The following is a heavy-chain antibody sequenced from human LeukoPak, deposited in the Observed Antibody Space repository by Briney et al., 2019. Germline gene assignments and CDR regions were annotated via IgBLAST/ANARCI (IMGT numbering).Heavy chain of an antibody. J-gene: IGHJ4*02. CDR2: IYHSGST. Sequence: SETLSLTRAVSGGSISSGGYSWSWIRQPPGKGLEWIGYIYHSGSTYYNPSLKSRVTISVDRSKNQFSLKLSSVTAADTAVYYCARVFNTYYYDSSGYDPLYDYWGQGTLVTVSS. CDR1: GGSISSGGYS. CDR3: ARVFNTYYYDSSGYDPLYDY. V-gene: IGHV4-30-2*01. D-gene: IGHD3-22*01.